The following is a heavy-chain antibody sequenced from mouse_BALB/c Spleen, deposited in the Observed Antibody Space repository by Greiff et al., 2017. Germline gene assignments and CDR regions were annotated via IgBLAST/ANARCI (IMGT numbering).Heavy chain of an antibody. Sequence: ESGPGLVKPSQSLSLTCTVTGYSITSDYAWNWIRQFPGNKLEWMGYISYSGSTSYNPSLKSRISITRDTSKNQFFLQLNSVTTEDTATYYCARSLYYGYWYFDVWGAGTTVTVSS. CDR1: GYSITSDYA. CDR3: ARSLYYGYWYFDV. CDR2: ISYSGST. J-gene: IGHJ1*01. D-gene: IGHD1-1*01. V-gene: IGHV3-2*02.